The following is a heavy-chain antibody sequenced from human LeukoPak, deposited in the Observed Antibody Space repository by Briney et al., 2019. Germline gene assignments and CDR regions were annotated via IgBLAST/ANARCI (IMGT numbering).Heavy chain of an antibody. D-gene: IGHD6-19*01. CDR3: ARLTYSSGWNNWFDP. V-gene: IGHV4-38-2*02. Sequence: SETLSLTCTVSGYSISSGYYWGWIRQPPGKGLEWIGSIYHSGSTYYNPSLKSRVTISVDTSKNQFSLKLSSVTAADTAVYYCARLTYSSGWNNWFDPWGQGTLVTVSS. J-gene: IGHJ5*02. CDR2: IYHSGST. CDR1: GYSISSGYY.